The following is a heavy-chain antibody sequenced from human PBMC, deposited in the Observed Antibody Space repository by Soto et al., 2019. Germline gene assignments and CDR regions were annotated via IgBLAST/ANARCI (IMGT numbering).Heavy chain of an antibody. D-gene: IGHD5-12*01. V-gene: IGHV3-30-3*01. J-gene: IGHJ4*02. CDR2: ISYDGSNK. CDR3: ARDGSGYPTY. CDR1: GFTFSSYA. Sequence: QVQLVESGGGVVQPGRSLRLSCEASGFTFSSYAMHWGRQAPGKGLEWVAVISYDGSNKYYADSVKGRFTISRDNSKNTLYLQMNSLRAEDTAVYYCARDGSGYPTYWGQGTLVTVSS.